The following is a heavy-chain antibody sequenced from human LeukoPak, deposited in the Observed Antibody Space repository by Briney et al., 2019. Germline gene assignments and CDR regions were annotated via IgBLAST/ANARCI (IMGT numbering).Heavy chain of an antibody. V-gene: IGHV1-2*06. J-gene: IGHJ5*02. D-gene: IGHD4-17*01. Sequence: ASVKVSCKASGYTFTGYYMHWVRQAPGQGLEWMERINPNSGGTNYAQQFQGRVTMTRDTSISKAYMELSRLRSDDTAVYYCARDLPPSGRGDYGRSWGQGTLVTVSS. CDR3: ARDLPPSGRGDYGRS. CDR1: GYTFTGYY. CDR2: INPNSGGT.